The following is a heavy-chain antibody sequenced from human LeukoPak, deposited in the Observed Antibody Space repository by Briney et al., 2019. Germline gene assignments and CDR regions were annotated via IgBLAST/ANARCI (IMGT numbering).Heavy chain of an antibody. J-gene: IGHJ5*02. CDR3: ARGHEAYYDFWSGYYGYWFDP. Sequence: SETLSLTCAVYGGSFSGYYWSWIRQPPRKGLEWIGEINHSGSTNYNPSLKSRVTISVDTSKNQFSLKLSSVTAADTAVYYCARGHEAYYDFWSGYYGYWFDPWGQGTLVTVSS. D-gene: IGHD3-3*01. CDR1: GGSFSGYY. V-gene: IGHV4-34*01. CDR2: INHSGST.